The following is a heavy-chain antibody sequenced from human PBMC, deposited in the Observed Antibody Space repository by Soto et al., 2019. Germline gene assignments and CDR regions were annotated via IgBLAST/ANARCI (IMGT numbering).Heavy chain of an antibody. J-gene: IGHJ5*02. V-gene: IGHV3-48*02. Sequence: GGSLRLSCAASGFTFSSYSMNWVRQAPGKGLEWVSYISSSSTIYYADSVKGRFTISRDNAKNSLYLQMNSLRDEDTAVYYCARDPGGYALNWFDPWGQGTLVTVSS. CDR3: ARDPGGYALNWFDP. D-gene: IGHD3-16*01. CDR2: ISSSSTI. CDR1: GFTFSSYS.